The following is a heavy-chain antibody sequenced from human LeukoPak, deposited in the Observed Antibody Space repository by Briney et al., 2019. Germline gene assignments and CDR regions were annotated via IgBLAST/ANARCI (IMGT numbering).Heavy chain of an antibody. CDR3: AKLGRGYYGDY. CDR2: IYYSGST. D-gene: IGHD3-22*01. J-gene: IGHJ4*02. Sequence: SETLSLTCTVSGGSISSSSYYWGWIRQPPGKGLEWIGSIYYSGSTYYNPSLKSRVTISVDTSKNQFSLKLSSVTAADTAVYYCAKLGRGYYGDYWGQRTLVTVSS. CDR1: GGSISSSSYY. V-gene: IGHV4-39*07.